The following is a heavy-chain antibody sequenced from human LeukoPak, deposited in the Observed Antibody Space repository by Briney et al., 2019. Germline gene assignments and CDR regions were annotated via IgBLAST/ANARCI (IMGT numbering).Heavy chain of an antibody. Sequence: GGSLRISCAPSGFIFSDFYMSWIRQAPGKGLEWVSYISGFSHNIQYADSVKGRFTVSRDNGKKSLYLQMNSLRAEDTAVYFCAGSLKNGGFSDWDQGTLVTVSS. J-gene: IGHJ4*02. CDR1: GFIFSDFY. V-gene: IGHV3-11*04. CDR2: ISGFSHNI. D-gene: IGHD3-10*01. CDR3: AGSLKNGGFSD.